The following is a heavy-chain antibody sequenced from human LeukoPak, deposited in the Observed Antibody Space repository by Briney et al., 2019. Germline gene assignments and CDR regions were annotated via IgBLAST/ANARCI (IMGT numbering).Heavy chain of an antibody. V-gene: IGHV4-59*01. CDR3: ARGGEYCGGDCYATPYYFDY. J-gene: IGHJ4*02. Sequence: SETLSLTCTVSGGFISSYYWSWIRQPPGKGLECIGYIYYSGSTNYNPSLKSRVTISVDTSKNQFSLKLSSVTAADTAVYYCARGGEYCGGDCYATPYYFDYWGQGTLVTVSS. D-gene: IGHD2-21*02. CDR1: GGFISSYY. CDR2: IYYSGST.